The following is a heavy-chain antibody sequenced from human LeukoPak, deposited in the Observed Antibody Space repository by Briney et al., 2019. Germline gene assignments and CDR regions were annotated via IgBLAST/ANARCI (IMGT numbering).Heavy chain of an antibody. D-gene: IGHD3-22*01. CDR2: IYYSGST. J-gene: IGHJ6*03. CDR3: TRGSIAYYYMDV. CDR1: GGSISSYY. Sequence: SETPSLTCTVSGGSISSYYWSWIRQPPRKGLEWIGNIYYSGSTNYNPSLKSRVTISVDTSKNQFSLKLSSVTAADTAVYYCTRGSIAYYYMDVWGKGTTVTISS. V-gene: IGHV4-59*01.